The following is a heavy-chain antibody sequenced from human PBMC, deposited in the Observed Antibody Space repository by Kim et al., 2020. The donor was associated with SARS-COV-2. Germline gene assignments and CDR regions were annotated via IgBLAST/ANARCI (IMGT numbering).Heavy chain of an antibody. CDR1: GVSFNNYW. J-gene: IGHJ4*02. Sequence: GGSLRLSCAASGVSFNNYWMGWVRQAPGKGLEWVAHIKEDGSEKYHVDSVEGRFTISIDNAKNSLYLQMNSLRAEDTAMYYCARDRGYCSGGSCYSIFDYWGQGTQVTVSS. CDR3: ARDRGYCSGGSCYSIFDY. CDR2: IKEDGSEK. D-gene: IGHD2-15*01. V-gene: IGHV3-7*03.